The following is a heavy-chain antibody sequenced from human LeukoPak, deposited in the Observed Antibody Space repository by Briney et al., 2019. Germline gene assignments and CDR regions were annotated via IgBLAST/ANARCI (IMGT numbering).Heavy chain of an antibody. J-gene: IGHJ6*02. CDR1: GFTFTSSA. V-gene: IGHV1-58*01. CDR3: AADLDDYGDARGMDV. D-gene: IGHD4-17*01. Sequence: SVTVSFKASGFTFTSSAVQWVRQARGQRLEWIGWIVVGSGNTNYAQKFQERVTITRDMSTSTAYMELSSLRSEDTAVYYCAADLDDYGDARGMDVWGQGTTVTVSS. CDR2: IVVGSGNT.